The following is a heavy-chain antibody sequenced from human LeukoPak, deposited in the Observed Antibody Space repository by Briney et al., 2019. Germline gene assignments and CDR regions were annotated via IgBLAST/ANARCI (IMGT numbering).Heavy chain of an antibody. D-gene: IGHD6-13*01. CDR2: IYHSGST. V-gene: IGHV4-30-2*01. CDR3: AREWSSGQQLVVEGDDY. Sequence: KTSETLSLTCTVSGGSIGSGGYYWSWIRQPPGKGLEWIGYIYHSGSTYYNPSLKSRVTISVDRSKNQFSLKLSSVTAADTAVYYCAREWSSGQQLVVEGDDYWGQGTLVTVSS. J-gene: IGHJ4*02. CDR1: GGSIGSGGYY.